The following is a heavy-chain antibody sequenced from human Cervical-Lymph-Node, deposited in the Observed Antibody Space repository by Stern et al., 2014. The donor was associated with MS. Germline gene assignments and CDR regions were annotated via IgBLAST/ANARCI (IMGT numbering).Heavy chain of an antibody. J-gene: IGHJ4*02. Sequence: QLVESGPEVRKPGTSVKVSCTASGFTFNNSAVQWVRQARGQRLEWIGWIVAGSGNTIYAQQFQLRFTISRDMSTNTAYMALSSLRSEDTAVYYCATGILGATPLFAHWGQGSLVTVSS. D-gene: IGHD1-26*01. CDR3: ATGILGATPLFAH. CDR1: GFTFNNSA. CDR2: IVAGSGNT. V-gene: IGHV1-58*01.